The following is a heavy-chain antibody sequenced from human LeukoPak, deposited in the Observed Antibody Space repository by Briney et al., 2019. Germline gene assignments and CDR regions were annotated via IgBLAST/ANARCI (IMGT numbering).Heavy chain of an antibody. J-gene: IGHJ4*02. CDR1: GFTFSSYW. D-gene: IGHD2-21*02. Sequence: GGSLRLSCAASGFTFSSYWMHWVRQAPGKGLVWVSRINSDGSSTSYADSVKGRFTISRDNAKNTLYLQMNSLRAEDTAVYYCAIMGTDTITREFDYWGQGTLVTVSS. V-gene: IGHV3-74*01. CDR2: INSDGSST. CDR3: AIMGTDTITREFDY.